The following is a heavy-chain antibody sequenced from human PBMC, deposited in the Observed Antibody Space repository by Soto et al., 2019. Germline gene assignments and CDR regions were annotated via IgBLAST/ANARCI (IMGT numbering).Heavy chain of an antibody. CDR1: GFTFSSYG. Sequence: GGSLRLSCAASGFTFSSYGMHWVRQAPGKGLEWVAVISYDGSNKYYADSVKGRFTISRNTYKNTLYLQMHSMRAEDAVVSFCESDREGGGAFSAFDIWGQGTMVTVSS. CDR2: ISYDGSNK. CDR3: ESDREGGGAFSAFDI. D-gene: IGHD1-26*01. V-gene: IGHV3-30*03. J-gene: IGHJ3*02.